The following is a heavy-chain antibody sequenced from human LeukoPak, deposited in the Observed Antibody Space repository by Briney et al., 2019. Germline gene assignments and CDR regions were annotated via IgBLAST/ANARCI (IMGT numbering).Heavy chain of an antibody. V-gene: IGHV3-21*01. CDR3: AREGITMVRGVIDY. CDR1: TFTFSSYN. CDR2: ISSSGTYI. Sequence: PGGSLRLSCAASTFTFSSYNMNWVRQAPGKGLEWVSSISSSGTYIYYRDSVKGRFTISRDNAENSLYLEMNSLRVEDTAMYYCAREGITMVRGVIDYWGQGTLVTVSS. J-gene: IGHJ4*02. D-gene: IGHD3-10*01.